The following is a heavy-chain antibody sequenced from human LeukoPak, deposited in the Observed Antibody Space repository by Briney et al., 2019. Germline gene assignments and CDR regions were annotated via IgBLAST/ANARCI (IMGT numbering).Heavy chain of an antibody. Sequence: SETLSLTCSVSGGSISTYYWSWIRQPPGKGLEWIGYIYYSGSTNYNPSLKSRVTISVDTSKNQFSLKLSSVTAADTAVYYCARHLQDCSGGSCYSSGFDYWGQGTLVTVTS. CDR2: IYYSGST. CDR1: GGSISTYY. V-gene: IGHV4-59*08. D-gene: IGHD2-15*01. CDR3: ARHLQDCSGGSCYSSGFDY. J-gene: IGHJ4*02.